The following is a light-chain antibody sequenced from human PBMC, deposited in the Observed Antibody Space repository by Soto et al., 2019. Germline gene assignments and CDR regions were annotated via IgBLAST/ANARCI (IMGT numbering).Light chain of an antibody. J-gene: IGKJ3*01. V-gene: IGKV3-11*01. CDR1: RSVSRY. Sequence: EIVLTPSPATLSLSPGERATLSCRSSRSVSRYLAWYQQKPGQAPRLLIFDASNRATGIPARFSGSGSGTEFTLTISSLEPEDFAVYYCQQRSNWPPFTFGPGTKVEIK. CDR2: DAS. CDR3: QQRSNWPPFT.